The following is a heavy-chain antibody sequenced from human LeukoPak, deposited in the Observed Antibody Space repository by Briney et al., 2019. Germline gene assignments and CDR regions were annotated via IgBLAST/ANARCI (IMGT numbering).Heavy chain of an antibody. J-gene: IGHJ5*02. V-gene: IGHV3-64*04. Sequence: GGSLRLSCSASGFTFSSYAMHWVRQAPGKGLEYVSAISSNGGSTYYADSVKGRFTISRDNSKNTLYLQMNSLRAEDTAVYYCARDRDANWFDPWGQGTLVTVSS. CDR1: GFTFSSYA. CDR3: ARDRDANWFDP. CDR2: ISSNGGST. D-gene: IGHD3-10*01.